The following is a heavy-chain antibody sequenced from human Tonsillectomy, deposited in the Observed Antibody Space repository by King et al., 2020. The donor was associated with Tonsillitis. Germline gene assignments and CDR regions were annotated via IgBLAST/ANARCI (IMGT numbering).Heavy chain of an antibody. V-gene: IGHV2-70*04. J-gene: IGHJ4*02. Sequence: VTLKESGPALVKATQTLTLTCTFSGFSLSTSGMCVSWIRQPPGKALEWLARIDWDDDKFYSTSLKTRLTIYKDTSKNQVVLIMTNVDPVDTATYYCVRTLGTYGARDRFDYWGQGTLVTVSS. D-gene: IGHD1-1*01. CDR3: VRTLGTYGARDRFDY. CDR2: IDWDDDK. CDR1: GFSLSTSGMC.